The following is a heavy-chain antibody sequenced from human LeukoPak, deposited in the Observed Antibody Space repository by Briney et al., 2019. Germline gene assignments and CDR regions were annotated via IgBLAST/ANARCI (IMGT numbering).Heavy chain of an antibody. D-gene: IGHD6-13*01. CDR1: GFNFSNYN. CDR2: ISYDGRKK. V-gene: IGHV3-30*04. Sequence: PGGSLRPSCAASGFNFSNYNMNWVRQAPGKGLEWVAVISYDGRKKDYADSVKGRFTIFRDNSKNTLYLQMNSLRAEEMAVYSCARGQHRIGAAGTGFDYWGQGTLVTVSS. CDR3: ARGQHRIGAAGTGFDY. J-gene: IGHJ4*02.